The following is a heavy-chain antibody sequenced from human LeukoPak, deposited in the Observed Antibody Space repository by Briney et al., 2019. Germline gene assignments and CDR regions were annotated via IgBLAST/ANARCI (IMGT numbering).Heavy chain of an antibody. CDR3: ARVGRDSKYGYFDF. D-gene: IGHD4-11*01. Sequence: SETLSLTCTVSGGSISSSSYYWGWIRQPPGKGLEWIGSIYYSGSTYYNPSLKSRVTISVDTSKNQFSLKLSSVTAADTAVYYCARVGRDSKYGYFDFWGQGTLVTVSS. V-gene: IGHV4-39*01. CDR2: IYYSGST. CDR1: GGSISSSSYY. J-gene: IGHJ4*02.